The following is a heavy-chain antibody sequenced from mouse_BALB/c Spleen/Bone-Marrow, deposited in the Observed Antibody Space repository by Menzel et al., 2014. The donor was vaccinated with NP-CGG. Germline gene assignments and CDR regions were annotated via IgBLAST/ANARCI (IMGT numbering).Heavy chain of an antibody. Sequence: LQESGAELVKPGASVKLSCKTSGYTFTSYWIQWVKQRPGQGLGWIGEIFPGTGTTYYNEKFKGKATLTIDTSSSTAYMQLSSLTSEDSAVYFCASRDSSGYVPDYWGQGTTLTASS. V-gene: IGHV1S132*01. J-gene: IGHJ2*01. CDR2: IFPGTGTT. CDR3: ASRDSSGYVPDY. D-gene: IGHD3-2*01. CDR1: GYTFTSYW.